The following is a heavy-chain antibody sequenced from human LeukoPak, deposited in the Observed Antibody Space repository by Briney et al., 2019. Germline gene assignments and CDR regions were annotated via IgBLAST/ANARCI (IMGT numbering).Heavy chain of an antibody. D-gene: IGHD3-16*01. V-gene: IGHV3-23*01. J-gene: IGHJ6*03. CDR1: GFTFSSYA. Sequence: PGGSLRLSCAASGFTFSSYAMSWVRQPPGKGLEWVSAISGSGGSTYYADSVKGRFTISRDNSKNTLYLQMNSLRAEDTAVYYCAKDGGGYYYYMDVWGKGTTVTVSS. CDR3: AKDGGGYYYYMDV. CDR2: ISGSGGST.